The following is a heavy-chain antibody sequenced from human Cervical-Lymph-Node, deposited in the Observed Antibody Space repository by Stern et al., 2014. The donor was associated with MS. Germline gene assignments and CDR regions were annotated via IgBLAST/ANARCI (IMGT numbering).Heavy chain of an antibody. J-gene: IGHJ6*02. CDR3: ARPGHTNSHYYYGMDI. CDR1: GYNFTTYW. Sequence: EVQLVESGAELKKPGESLKISCEGSGYNFTTYWIGWGRQMPGQDLEWMGIIPPNDAYTRYSPSFQGQVTISADKSINTAYLQWSSLKASDTAMYYCARPGHTNSHYYYGMDIWGQGTMVTVSS. CDR2: IPPNDAYT. D-gene: IGHD3-10*01. V-gene: IGHV5-51*03.